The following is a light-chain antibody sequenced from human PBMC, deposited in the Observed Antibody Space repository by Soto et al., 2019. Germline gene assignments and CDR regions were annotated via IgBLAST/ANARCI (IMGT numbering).Light chain of an antibody. J-gene: IGLJ1*01. V-gene: IGLV1-47*01. Sequence: QSALTQPPSASGTPGQRVTISCSGSSSYIGSKYVYWYQQLPGAAPTLLIYRNDQRPSRISDRFSGSKSGTSASLAISGLRSEDEADYYCAAWDDSLSGYVFGTGTKVTVL. CDR1: SSYIGSKY. CDR3: AAWDDSLSGYV. CDR2: RND.